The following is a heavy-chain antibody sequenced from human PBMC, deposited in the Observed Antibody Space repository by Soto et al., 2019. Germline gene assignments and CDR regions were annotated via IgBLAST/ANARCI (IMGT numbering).Heavy chain of an antibody. D-gene: IGHD6-19*01. V-gene: IGHV6-1*01. CDR2: TYYRSKWYN. CDR3: ARAWGFSSGWYGSFSY. Sequence: QTLSLTCAISGDSVSSNRAAWKWIRQSPSRGLEWLGRTYYRSKWYNDYAVSVKSRITINPDTSKNQFSLQLNSVTPEDTAVYYCARAWGFSSGWYGSFSYWGQGTLVTGSS. CDR1: GDSVSSNRAA. J-gene: IGHJ4*02.